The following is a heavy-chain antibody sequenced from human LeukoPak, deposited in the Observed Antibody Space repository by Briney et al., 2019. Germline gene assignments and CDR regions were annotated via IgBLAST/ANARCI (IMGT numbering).Heavy chain of an antibody. CDR3: ARGYSHNSGGWLDP. D-gene: IGHD5-12*01. CDR2: LTDSGDAT. J-gene: IGHJ5*02. CDR1: GFTFFHYA. Sequence: GGSLRLSFSVSGFTFFHYAMSWVRPAPGAGLEWVGSLTDSGDATYYADSVKGRLTISRDNSNSTLYLHISGLRDEDTAVYYCARGYSHNSGGWLDPWGQGTLVTVSS. V-gene: IGHV3-23*01.